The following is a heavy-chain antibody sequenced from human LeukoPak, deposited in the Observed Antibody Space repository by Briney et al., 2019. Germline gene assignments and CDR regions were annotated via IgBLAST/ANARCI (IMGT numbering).Heavy chain of an antibody. CDR3: ATIQEGYDFWSGRFDY. V-gene: IGHV1-8*01. CDR2: MNPNSGNT. J-gene: IGHJ4*02. Sequence: ASVKVSCTASGYTFTSYDINWVRQATGQGLEWMGWMNPNSGNTGYAQKFQGRVTMTRNTSISTAYMELSSLRSEDTAVYYCATIQEGYDFWSGRFDYWGQGTLVTVSS. D-gene: IGHD3-3*01. CDR1: GYTFTSYD.